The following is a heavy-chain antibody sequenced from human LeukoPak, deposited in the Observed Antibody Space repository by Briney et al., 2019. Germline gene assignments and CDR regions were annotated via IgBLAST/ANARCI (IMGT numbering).Heavy chain of an antibody. J-gene: IGHJ4*02. CDR2: IYYSGST. V-gene: IGHV4-31*03. Sequence: PSQTLSLTCTVSGGSISSGGYYWSWIRQHPGKGLEWIGSIYYSGSTNYNPSLQGRVTISLDTSRNQFSLKLSSVTAADTAVYYCTSGDNDPLFDYWGQGTLVTVSS. CDR3: TSGDNDPLFDY. D-gene: IGHD1-1*01. CDR1: GGSISSGGYY.